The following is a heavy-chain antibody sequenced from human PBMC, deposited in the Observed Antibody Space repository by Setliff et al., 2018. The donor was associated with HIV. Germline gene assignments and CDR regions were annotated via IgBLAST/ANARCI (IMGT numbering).Heavy chain of an antibody. CDR3: ARDRNLGYCSGSVCYPRSVFDI. V-gene: IGHV3-23*01. CDR2: IGGSGAVT. Sequence: GGSLRLSCADPKLTFHGYAVSWVRQVPGKGLEWVSSIGGSGAVTYYAASVKGRFTISRDNLKHILYLQMDNLRAEDTAVYYCARDRNLGYCSGSVCYPRSVFDIWGQGTMVTVSS. D-gene: IGHD2-8*02. CDR1: KLTFHGYA. J-gene: IGHJ3*02.